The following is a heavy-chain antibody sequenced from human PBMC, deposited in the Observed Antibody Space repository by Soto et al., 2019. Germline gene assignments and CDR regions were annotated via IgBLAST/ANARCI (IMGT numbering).Heavy chain of an antibody. CDR2: IKQDGSEK. CDR1: GFTFSSYW. CDR3: ARDVEVAPQYYFDY. Sequence: GGSLRLSCAASGFTFSSYWMSWVRQAPGKGLEWVANIKQDGSEKYYVDSVKGRFTISRDNAKNSLYLQMNSLRAEDTAVYYCARDVEVAPQYYFDYWGQGTLVTVSS. V-gene: IGHV3-7*01. J-gene: IGHJ4*02. D-gene: IGHD5-12*01.